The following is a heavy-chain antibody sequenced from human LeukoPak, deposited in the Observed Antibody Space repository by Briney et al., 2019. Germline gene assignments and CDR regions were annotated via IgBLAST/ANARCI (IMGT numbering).Heavy chain of an antibody. CDR3: AKGLRYCSGGTCYKDNY. CDR1: GFTFSSYA. CDR2: ISGSGSST. D-gene: IGHD2-15*01. Sequence: PGGSLRLSCAASGFTFSSYAMSWVRQAPGKGLEWVSAISGSGSSTYYADSVKGRFTISRDNSKNTLYLQMHSLRAEDTAVYYYAKGLRYCSGGTCYKDNYWGQGTLVTVSS. V-gene: IGHV3-23*01. J-gene: IGHJ4*02.